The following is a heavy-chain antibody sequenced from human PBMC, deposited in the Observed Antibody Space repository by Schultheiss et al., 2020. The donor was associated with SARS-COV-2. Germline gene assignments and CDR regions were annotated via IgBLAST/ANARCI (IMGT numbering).Heavy chain of an antibody. CDR1: GGSISSYY. V-gene: IGHV4-59*08. D-gene: IGHD2-2*02. J-gene: IGHJ3*02. CDR3: ARPLRCSSTSCYNAFDI. Sequence: SETLSLTCTVSGGSISSYYWSWIRQPPGKGLEWIGYIYYSGSTNYNPSLKSRVTISVDTSKNQFSLKLSSVTAADTAVYYCARPLRCSSTSCYNAFDIWGQGTMVTVSS. CDR2: IYYSGST.